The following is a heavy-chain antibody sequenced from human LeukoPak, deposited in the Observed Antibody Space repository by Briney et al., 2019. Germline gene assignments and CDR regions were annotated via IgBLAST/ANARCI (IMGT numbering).Heavy chain of an antibody. J-gene: IGHJ4*02. Sequence: GGSLRLSCAASGFTFSSYLMHWVRQAPGKGLVWVSRINTDGSSTSYVDSGKGRFNISRDNAKNTLYLQMNSLRAEDTAVYYCARASSGAKVYWGQGTLDTVSS. CDR3: ARASSGAKVY. V-gene: IGHV3-74*01. CDR1: GFTFSSYL. D-gene: IGHD4-17*01. CDR2: INTDGSST.